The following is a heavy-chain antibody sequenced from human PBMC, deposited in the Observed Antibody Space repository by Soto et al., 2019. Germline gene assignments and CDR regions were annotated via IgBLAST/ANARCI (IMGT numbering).Heavy chain of an antibody. J-gene: IGHJ4*02. Sequence: EVQLLWSGGGLVQPGGSLRLSCAASGFTFSTYAMGWVRQAPGKGLEWISTVTNNGGSTNYADSVKGRFTISRDNSKNTLSLQMNSLRAEDTAVYFCARIWSAYFYDYWGQGTLVTVSS. V-gene: IGHV3-23*01. D-gene: IGHD3-3*01. CDR1: GFTFSTYA. CDR2: VTNNGGST. CDR3: ARIWSAYFYDY.